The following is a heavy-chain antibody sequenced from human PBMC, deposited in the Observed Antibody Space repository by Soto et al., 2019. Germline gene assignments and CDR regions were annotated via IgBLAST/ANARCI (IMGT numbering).Heavy chain of an antibody. CDR3: ASMGYHYGSGSYPLDY. CDR2: IYYSGST. Sequence: SETLSLTCTVSGGSISSYYWSWIRQPPGKGLEWIAYIYYSGSTEYNPSLKSRVTISVDTSKNQFSLKLSSVTAADTAVYYCASMGYHYGSGSYPLDYWGQGTLVTVSS. J-gene: IGHJ4*02. V-gene: IGHV4-59*08. CDR1: GGSISSYY. D-gene: IGHD3-10*01.